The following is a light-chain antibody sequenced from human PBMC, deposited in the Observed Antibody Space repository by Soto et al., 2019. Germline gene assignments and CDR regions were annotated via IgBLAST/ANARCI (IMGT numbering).Light chain of an antibody. V-gene: IGKV1-5*03. CDR3: QQYNSYPWT. J-gene: IGKJ1*01. CDR2: KAS. CDR1: QSISSW. Sequence: DIQMTQSPSTLSASVRDRVTITCRASQSISSWLAWYQQQPGKAPKLLIYKASTLESGVPARFSGSGSGTEFTLTISSLQNDDFATYYCQQYNSYPWTFGQGTMA.